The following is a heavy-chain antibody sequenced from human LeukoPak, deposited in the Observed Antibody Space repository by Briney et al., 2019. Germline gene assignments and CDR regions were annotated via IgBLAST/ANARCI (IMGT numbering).Heavy chain of an antibody. Sequence: GGSLRLSCATSGFTFSSYAMHWVRQAPGKGLEYVSAISSNGGSTYYANSVKGRFTISRDNSKNTLYLQMGSLRAEDMAVYYWARDAQRGYSYGYADYWGQGTLVTVP. J-gene: IGHJ4*02. CDR3: ARDAQRGYSYGYADY. D-gene: IGHD5-18*01. V-gene: IGHV3-64*01. CDR2: ISSNGGST. CDR1: GFTFSSYA.